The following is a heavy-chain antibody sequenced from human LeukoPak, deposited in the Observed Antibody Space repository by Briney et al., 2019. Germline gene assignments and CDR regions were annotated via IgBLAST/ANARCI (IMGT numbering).Heavy chain of an antibody. Sequence: GGSLRLSCVVSGFTFSSYEMNWVRQAPGKGLEWVSYISSGGTIIYYADSVKGRFTISRDNAKNSLYLQMNSLRDEDTAVYYCARDPSAFDIWGQGTMVTVSS. CDR2: ISSGGTII. V-gene: IGHV3-48*03. CDR3: ARDPSAFDI. J-gene: IGHJ3*02. CDR1: GFTFSSYE.